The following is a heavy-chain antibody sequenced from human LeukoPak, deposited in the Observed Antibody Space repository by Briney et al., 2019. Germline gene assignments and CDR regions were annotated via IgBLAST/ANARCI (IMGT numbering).Heavy chain of an antibody. V-gene: IGHV4-59*08. Sequence: SETLSLTCTVSGGSIGSYYWSWIRQPPGKGPEWIGYIYYSGSTNYNPSLKSRVTISVDTSKNQFSLKLSSVTAADTAVYYCARHRATVTKTLDYWGQGTLVTV. CDR3: ARHRATVTKTLDY. J-gene: IGHJ4*02. CDR1: GGSIGSYY. CDR2: IYYSGST. D-gene: IGHD4-17*01.